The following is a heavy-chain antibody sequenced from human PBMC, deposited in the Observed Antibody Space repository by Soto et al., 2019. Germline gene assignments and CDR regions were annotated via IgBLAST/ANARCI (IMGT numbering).Heavy chain of an antibody. CDR2: IGTAGDT. J-gene: IGHJ6*03. D-gene: IGHD6-6*01. CDR3: ARTYSRSSHNYYMDV. V-gene: IGHV3-13*01. Sequence: GGSLRLSCAASGFTFSSYDMHWVRQATGKGLEWVSAIGTAGDTYYPGSVKGRFTISRENAKNSLYLQMNSLRAGDTAVYYCARTYSRSSHNYYMDVWGKGTTVTVS. CDR1: GFTFSSYD.